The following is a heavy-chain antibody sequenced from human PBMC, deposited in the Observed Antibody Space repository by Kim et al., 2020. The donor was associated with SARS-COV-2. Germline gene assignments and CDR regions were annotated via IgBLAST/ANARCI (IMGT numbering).Heavy chain of an antibody. Sequence: ASVKVSCKASGYTFTSYGISWVRQAPGQGLEWMGWISAYNGNTNYAQKLQGRVTMTTDTSTSTAYMELRSLRSDDTAVYYCARDSYSSGWHSGGVWFDPWGQGTLVTVSS. CDR1: GYTFTSYG. D-gene: IGHD6-19*01. J-gene: IGHJ5*02. CDR2: ISAYNGNT. CDR3: ARDSYSSGWHSGGVWFDP. V-gene: IGHV1-18*01.